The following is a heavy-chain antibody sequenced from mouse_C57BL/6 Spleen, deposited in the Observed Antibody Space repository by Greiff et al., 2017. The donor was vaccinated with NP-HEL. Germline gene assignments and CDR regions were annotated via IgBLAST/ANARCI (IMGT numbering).Heavy chain of an antibody. CDR3: ARDALGGFDY. V-gene: IGHV7-1*01. CDR2: SRNKANDYTT. J-gene: IGHJ2*01. CDR1: GFTFSDFY. D-gene: IGHD3-3*01. Sequence: EVMLVESGGGLVQSGRSLRLSCATSGFTFSDFYMEWVRQAPGKGLEWIAASRNKANDYTTEYSASVKGRFIVSRDTAQSILYLQMNALRAEDTAMYYCARDALGGFDYWGQGTTLTVSS.